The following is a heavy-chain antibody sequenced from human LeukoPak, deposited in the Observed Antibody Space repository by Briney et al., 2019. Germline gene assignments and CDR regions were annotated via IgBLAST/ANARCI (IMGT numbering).Heavy chain of an antibody. J-gene: IGHJ4*02. CDR3: ARGGQWGPPDC. D-gene: IGHD1-26*01. Sequence: ASVKVSCKATGYAFASYDISWVRQPPGPGLEWMGWISAYNGYTNYAQNLQGRVAMTTDTSTSTAYMELRSLRSDDTAVYYCARGGQWGPPDCWGQGTLVTVSS. CDR2: ISAYNGYT. V-gene: IGHV1-18*01. CDR1: GYAFASYD.